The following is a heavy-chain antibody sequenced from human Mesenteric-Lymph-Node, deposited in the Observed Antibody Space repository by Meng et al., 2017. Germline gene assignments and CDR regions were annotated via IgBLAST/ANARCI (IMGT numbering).Heavy chain of an antibody. CDR2: ISWNSGSI. D-gene: IGHD4-17*01. V-gene: IGHV3-9*01. Sequence: SLKISCAASGFTFDDYAMHWVRQAPGKGLEWVSGISWNSGSIGYADSVKGRFTISRDNAKNSLYLQMNSLRAEDTAVYYCATHGDYSVYWGQGTLVTVSS. CDR3: ATHGDYSVY. J-gene: IGHJ4*02. CDR1: GFTFDDYA.